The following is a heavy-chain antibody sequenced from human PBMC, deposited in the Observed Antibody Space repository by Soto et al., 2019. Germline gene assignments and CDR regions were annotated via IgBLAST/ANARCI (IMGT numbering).Heavy chain of an antibody. D-gene: IGHD3-10*01. Sequence: PGGSLRLSCAASGFTFSSYAMSWVRQAPGKGLEWVSGISGSGGSTYYADPVKGRFTISRDNSKNTLYLQVNSLRAEDTALYYCAXEFMVRGVPPLSFGMDVWGQGTTVTVSS. CDR3: AXEFMVRGVPPLSFGMDV. CDR1: GFTFSSYA. CDR2: ISGSGGST. J-gene: IGHJ6*02. V-gene: IGHV3-23*01.